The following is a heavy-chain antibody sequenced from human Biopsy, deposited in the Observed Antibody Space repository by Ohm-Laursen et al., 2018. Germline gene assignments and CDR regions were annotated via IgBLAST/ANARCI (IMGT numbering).Heavy chain of an antibody. CDR3: ARRGSGGRSFDY. V-gene: IGHV4-59*08. CDR1: GDSINSSY. Sequence: GALSLTCTVSGDSINSSYWSWIRQAPGKGLEWIGFISNSGNTNYNPSLKSRVTISADTSKNQFSLKLGSVTVADTAVFYCARRGSGGRSFDYWGQGSLVTVSS. D-gene: IGHD2-15*01. CDR2: ISNSGNT. J-gene: IGHJ4*02.